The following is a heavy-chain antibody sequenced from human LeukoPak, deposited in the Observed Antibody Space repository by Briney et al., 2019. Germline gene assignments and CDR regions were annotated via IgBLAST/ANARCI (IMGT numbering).Heavy chain of an antibody. CDR1: GFTFSSYE. D-gene: IGHD1-26*01. CDR2: INSSGSTI. V-gene: IGHV3-48*03. CDR3: AREIRDRERVVGAAPPAFDI. Sequence: PGGSLRLSCAASGFTFSSYEMNWVRQAPGKGLEWVSYINSSGSTIYYADSVKGRFTISRDNAKNSLYLQMNSLRAEDTAVYYCAREIRDRERVVGAAPPAFDIWGQGTMVTVSS. J-gene: IGHJ3*02.